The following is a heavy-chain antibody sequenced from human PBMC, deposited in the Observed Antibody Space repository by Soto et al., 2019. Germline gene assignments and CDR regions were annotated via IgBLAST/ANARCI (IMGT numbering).Heavy chain of an antibody. Sequence: ASETLSLTCAISGAPITWGDCSWNWIRQPPGKGLEWIGYIFHGGSTYYNPSLRSRVTISVDRSRTRFSLKMSSVTAADTAVYYCARGRVVVPAAVMFNCLDPWGQGALVTVSS. CDR2: IFHGGST. D-gene: IGHD2-2*01. CDR1: GAPITWGDCS. CDR3: ARGRVVVPAAVMFNCLDP. J-gene: IGHJ5*02. V-gene: IGHV4-30-2*01.